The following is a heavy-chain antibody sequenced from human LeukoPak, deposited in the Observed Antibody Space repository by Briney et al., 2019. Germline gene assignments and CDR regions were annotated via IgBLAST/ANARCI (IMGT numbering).Heavy chain of an antibody. J-gene: IGHJ4*02. CDR3: ARIQGGGDSSGFHYYFDY. V-gene: IGHV4-30-2*05. Sequence: SETLSLTCTVSGFSISSGGYSWSWIPQPPGKGLVWIVYSYHSGSTYYNPSLKSRVTIAVDTSKNQFSLKLSSVTAAATAVYYCARIQGGGDSSGFHYYFDYWGQGTLVTVSS. D-gene: IGHD3-22*01. CDR2: SYHSGST. CDR1: GFSISSGGYS.